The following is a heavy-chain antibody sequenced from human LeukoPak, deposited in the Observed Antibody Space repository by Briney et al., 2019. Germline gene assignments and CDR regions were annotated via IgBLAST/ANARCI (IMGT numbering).Heavy chain of an antibody. D-gene: IGHD2-2*02. CDR1: GGSISSYY. J-gene: IGHJ5*02. V-gene: IGHV4-59*08. CDR2: IYYSGST. CDR3: ARHELSLSLYCSSTSCYTDQNWFDP. Sequence: SETLSLTCTVSGGSISSYYWSWIRQAPGKGLEWIGYIYYSGSTNYNPSLKSRVTISVDTSKNQFSLKLSSVTAADTAVYYCARHELSLSLYCSSTSCYTDQNWFDPWGQGTLVTVSS.